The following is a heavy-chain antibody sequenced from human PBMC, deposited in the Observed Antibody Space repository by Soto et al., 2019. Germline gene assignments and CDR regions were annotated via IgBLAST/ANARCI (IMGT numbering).Heavy chain of an antibody. Sequence: EVKLLESGGGLVQPGGSLRLSCVGSEFTFSMPWVRKAPGKGLEWVSMISNDGSSTYYADSVKGRFTISRDNSKKILYLQMNSLRAEDTAVYYCAQRPDAFDIWGQGTMVTVSS. CDR3: AQRPDAFDI. CDR2: ISNDGSST. V-gene: IGHV3-23*01. CDR1: EFTFS. J-gene: IGHJ3*02.